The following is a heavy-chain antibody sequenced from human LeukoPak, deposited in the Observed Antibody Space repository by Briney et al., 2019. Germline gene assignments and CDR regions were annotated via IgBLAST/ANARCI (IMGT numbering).Heavy chain of an antibody. Sequence: PGGSLRLSCAASGFTFRSYGMHWVRQAPGKGLEWVAFIRYDGSNKYYADSVKGRFTISRDNSKNTLYLQMNSLRAEDTAVYYCAKDWLLLLWFGELFDVWGQGTLVTVSS. CDR2: IRYDGSNK. V-gene: IGHV3-30*02. CDR3: AKDWLLLLWFGELFDV. D-gene: IGHD3-10*01. CDR1: GFTFRSYG. J-gene: IGHJ4*02.